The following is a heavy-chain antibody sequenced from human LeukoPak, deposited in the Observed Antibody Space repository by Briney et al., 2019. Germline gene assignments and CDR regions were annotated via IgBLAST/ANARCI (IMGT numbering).Heavy chain of an antibody. Sequence: GASVMVSCKASGYTFTGYPMLWVRQAPGQGLEWMGWIIPNSGATTYAQKFQGRVTMTRDTSISTAFMELSSLTSDDTAVYYCTREDYWGQGTPVTVSS. V-gene: IGHV1-2*02. CDR1: GYTFTGYP. CDR3: TREDY. J-gene: IGHJ4*02. CDR2: IIPNSGAT.